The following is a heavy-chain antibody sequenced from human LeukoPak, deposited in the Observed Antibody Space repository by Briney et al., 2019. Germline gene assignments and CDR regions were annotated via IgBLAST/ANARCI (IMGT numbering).Heavy chain of an antibody. Sequence: GGSLRLSCAASGFSVRTNYMSWVRQAPGKGLEWVSVIYSGGTTRYADSVKGRFTISRDNSKNTLYLQMNSLRVEDTAVYYCAKDRTSSPGAYWGQGTLVTVSS. J-gene: IGHJ4*02. D-gene: IGHD6-6*01. CDR3: AKDRTSSPGAY. CDR1: GFSVRTNY. V-gene: IGHV3-53*01. CDR2: IYSGGTT.